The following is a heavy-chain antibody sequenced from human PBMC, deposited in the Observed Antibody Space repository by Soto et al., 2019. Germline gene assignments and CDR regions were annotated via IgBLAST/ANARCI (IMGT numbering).Heavy chain of an antibody. V-gene: IGHV3-49*05. CDR1: GFTFGDYA. J-gene: IGHJ4*02. Sequence: EVQLVESGGGLVKPGRSLRLSCTASGFTFGDYAMSWFRQAPGKGLEWVGFIRSKVYSGTVEYAASVKGRFTISGDDSKSIVYLQMNSLKTEDTAVYYCSVDYVWGRDYWGQGTLVTVSS. CDR2: IRSKVYSGTV. CDR3: SVDYVWGRDY. D-gene: IGHD3-16*01.